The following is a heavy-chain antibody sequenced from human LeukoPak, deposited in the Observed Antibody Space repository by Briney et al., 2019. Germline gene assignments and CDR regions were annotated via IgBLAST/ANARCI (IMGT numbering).Heavy chain of an antibody. J-gene: IGHJ4*02. CDR2: IHYSGST. CDR3: ATGYSSGQRFDY. CDR1: GGSISRYY. Sequence: PSETLSLTCTVSGGSISRYYWSWIRQPPGNRLEWIGYIHYSGSTNYTPSLKSRVTMSLDTSDNQFSLKLSSVTAADTAVYYCATGYSSGQRFDYWGQGTLVTVSS. V-gene: IGHV4-59*01. D-gene: IGHD5-18*01.